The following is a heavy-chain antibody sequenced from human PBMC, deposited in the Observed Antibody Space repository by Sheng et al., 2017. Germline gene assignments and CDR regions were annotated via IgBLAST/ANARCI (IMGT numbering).Heavy chain of an antibody. CDR3: AKDRRYYGSGPLENPIDN. CDR2: ISGSGGYT. J-gene: IGHJ4*02. CDR1: GFTFNSYA. D-gene: IGHD3-10*01. V-gene: IGHV3-23*01. Sequence: EVQLLESGGALVQPGGSLRLSCAASGFTFNSYAMTWVRQAPGKGLEWVSAISGSGGYTYYADSVKGRFTISRDNSKNTLYLQMNSLRAEDTAVYYCAKDRRYYGSGPLENPIDNWGQGTLVTVSS.